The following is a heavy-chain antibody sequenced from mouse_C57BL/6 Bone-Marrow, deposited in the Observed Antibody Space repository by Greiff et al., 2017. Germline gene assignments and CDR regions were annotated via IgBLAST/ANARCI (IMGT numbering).Heavy chain of an antibody. CDR3: ARRTTMITTEYYYAMDY. CDR1: GFSLTSYG. D-gene: IGHD2-4*01. Sequence: VMLVESGPGLVQPSQSLSITCTVSGFSLTSYGVHWVRQSPGKGLEWLGVIWSGGSTDYNAAFISRLSISKDNSKSQVFFKMNSLQADDTAIYYCARRTTMITTEYYYAMDYWGQGTSVTVSS. V-gene: IGHV2-2*01. CDR2: IWSGGST. J-gene: IGHJ4*01.